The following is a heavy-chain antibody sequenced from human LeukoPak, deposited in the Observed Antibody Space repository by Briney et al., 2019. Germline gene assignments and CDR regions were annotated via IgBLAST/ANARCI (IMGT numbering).Heavy chain of an antibody. Sequence: GGSLRLSCAASGFTFSSYWMHWVRQAPGMGLVWVSRIHKDGPTTDTDYADSVRGRFTISRDNAKPTLYLEMNNLRAEDTAVYYCTRAHEAPRYWFFDLWGRGTLVTVSS. V-gene: IGHV3-74*01. J-gene: IGHJ2*01. CDR1: GFTFSSYW. CDR2: IHKDGPTTDT. D-gene: IGHD6-6*01. CDR3: TRAHEAPRYWFFDL.